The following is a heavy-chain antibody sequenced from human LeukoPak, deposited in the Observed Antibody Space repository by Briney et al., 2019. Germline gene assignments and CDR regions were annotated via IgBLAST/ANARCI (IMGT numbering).Heavy chain of an antibody. CDR3: ARNNGMDV. CDR1: GFTSGNYW. V-gene: IGHV3-7*03. Sequence: GGSLRLSCGASGFTSGNYWMSWVRQAPGKGLEWVANVNRDGSETYYLDSVKGRFTISKDNAKNSLYLQMNSLRAEDTALYHCARNNGMDVWGQGTTVIVSS. J-gene: IGHJ6*02. CDR2: VNRDGSET.